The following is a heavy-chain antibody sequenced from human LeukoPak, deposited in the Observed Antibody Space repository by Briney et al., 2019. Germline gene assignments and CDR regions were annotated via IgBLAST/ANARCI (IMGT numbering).Heavy chain of an antibody. CDR1: GGSISSYY. J-gene: IGHJ6*02. Sequence: TSETLSLTCTVSGGSISSYYWSWIRQPPGKGLEXXXXXXXXGSTNYNPSLKSRVTISVDTSKNQFSLKLSSVTAADTAVYYCARKAGIAAAGMISYYYYGMDVWGQGTTVTVSS. V-gene: IGHV4-4*09. CDR3: ARKAGIAAAGMISYYYYGMDV. CDR2: XXXXGST. D-gene: IGHD6-13*01.